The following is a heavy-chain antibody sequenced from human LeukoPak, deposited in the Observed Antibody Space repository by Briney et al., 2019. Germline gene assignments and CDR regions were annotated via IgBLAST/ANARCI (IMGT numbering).Heavy chain of an antibody. Sequence: GGSLRLSCAASGFTVSSNYMNWVRQAPGQGLEWVSVINSGGSTHYADSVKGRFTISRDNPKNTLYLQMNSLRAEDTAVYYCARDLYYYGSGSDNFLYYWGQGTLVTVSS. V-gene: IGHV3-53*01. CDR3: ARDLYYYGSGSDNFLYY. CDR1: GFTVSSNY. CDR2: INSGGST. J-gene: IGHJ4*02. D-gene: IGHD3-10*01.